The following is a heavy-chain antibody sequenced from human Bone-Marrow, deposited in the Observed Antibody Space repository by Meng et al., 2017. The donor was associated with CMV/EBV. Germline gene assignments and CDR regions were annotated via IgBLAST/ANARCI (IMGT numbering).Heavy chain of an antibody. D-gene: IGHD2-2*01. Sequence: ASLKISFATSGFTFSSYSMHWVRQAPGKGLEWVSSISSSSSYIYYADSVKGRFTISRDNAKNSLYLQMNSLRAEDTAVYYCARDIRTYIVVVPAAIVDPARGHAFDIWAQGTMVTVPS. CDR2: ISSSSSYI. CDR3: ARDIRTYIVVVPAAIVDPARGHAFDI. CDR1: GFTFSSYS. V-gene: IGHV3-21*01. J-gene: IGHJ3*02.